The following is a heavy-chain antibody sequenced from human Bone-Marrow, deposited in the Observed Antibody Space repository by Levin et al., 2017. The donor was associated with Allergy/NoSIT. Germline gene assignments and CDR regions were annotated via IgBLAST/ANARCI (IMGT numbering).Heavy chain of an antibody. CDR2: MNPNSGNT. Sequence: GGSLRLSCKASGSTFTSYDINWVRQATGQGLEWMGWMNPNSGNTGYAQKFQGRVTMTRNTSISTAYMELSSLRSEDTAVYYCARVVRTTPNLYYYYGMDVWGQGTTVTVSS. CDR1: GSTFTSYD. D-gene: IGHD1-7*01. CDR3: ARVVRTTPNLYYYYGMDV. J-gene: IGHJ6*02. V-gene: IGHV1-8*01.